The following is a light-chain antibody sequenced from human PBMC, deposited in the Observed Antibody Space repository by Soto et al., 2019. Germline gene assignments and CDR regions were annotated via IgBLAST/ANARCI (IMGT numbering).Light chain of an antibody. CDR1: QSVSSNY. CDR3: QQYSSSRT. J-gene: IGKJ1*01. Sequence: IVLTQSPDTLSLSPGERATLSCRASQSVSSNYLAWHQQKPGQAPRLLIFGASSRATGIPDRFSGSGSGTDFTLTISRLEPEDFGVYYCQQYSSSRTFGQGTKV. CDR2: GAS. V-gene: IGKV3-20*01.